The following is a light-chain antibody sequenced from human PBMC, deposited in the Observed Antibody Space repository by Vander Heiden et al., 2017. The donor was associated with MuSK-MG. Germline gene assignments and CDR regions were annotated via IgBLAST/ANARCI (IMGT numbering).Light chain of an antibody. CDR1: QSIGSW. CDR3: QEYKSYWT. CDR2: GAS. J-gene: IGKJ1*01. V-gene: IGKV1-5*01. Sequence: DIQMTQSPSTLSASVGDRVTITCRASQSIGSWLDWYQQKPGKAPNLLIYGASRCERGVPLRFSGSGSGTEFTLTISRLQPYDFATYYWQEYKSYWTFGQGTKVEI.